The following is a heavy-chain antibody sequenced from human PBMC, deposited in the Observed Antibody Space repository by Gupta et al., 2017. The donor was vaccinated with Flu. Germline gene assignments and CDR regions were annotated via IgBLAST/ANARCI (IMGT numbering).Heavy chain of an antibody. J-gene: IGHJ4*02. V-gene: IGHV3-33*01. CDR2: IWYDGSNK. Sequence: MHWFRQAPGKGLEWVAVIWYDGSNKYYADSVKGRFTISRDNSKNTLYLQMNSLRAEDTAVYYCARDSHDCTNGVCYPGGDYWCQGTLVTVSS. D-gene: IGHD2-8*01. CDR3: ARDSHDCTNGVCYPGGDY.